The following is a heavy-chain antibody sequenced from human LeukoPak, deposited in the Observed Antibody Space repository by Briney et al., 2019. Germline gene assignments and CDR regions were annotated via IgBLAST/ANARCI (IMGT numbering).Heavy chain of an antibody. Sequence: GGSLRLSCAASGFTFDDYAMHWVRQAPGKGLEWVSAISGSGGTAYYADSVKGRFTISRDNSKNTLYLQMNSLRAEDTAVYYCAKKGYYDGSGYYMYYFDHWGQGTLVTVSS. V-gene: IGHV3-23*01. CDR3: AKKGYYDGSGYYMYYFDH. J-gene: IGHJ4*02. D-gene: IGHD3-22*01. CDR2: ISGSGGTA. CDR1: GFTFDDYA.